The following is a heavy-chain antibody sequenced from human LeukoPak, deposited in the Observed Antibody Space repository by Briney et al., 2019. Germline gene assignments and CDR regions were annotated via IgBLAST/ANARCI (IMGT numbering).Heavy chain of an antibody. D-gene: IGHD2-15*01. V-gene: IGHV4-61*02. CDR3: ARGMGYCSGGSCLGYYFDY. CDR1: GGSISSGSYY. J-gene: IGHJ4*02. CDR2: IYTSGNT. Sequence: PSQTLSLTCTVSGGSISSGSYYWSWIRQPAGKGLEWLGRIYTSGNTNYNPSLKSRATISVDTSKNQFSLKLSSVTAADTAVYYCARGMGYCSGGSCLGYYFDYWGQGTLVTVSS.